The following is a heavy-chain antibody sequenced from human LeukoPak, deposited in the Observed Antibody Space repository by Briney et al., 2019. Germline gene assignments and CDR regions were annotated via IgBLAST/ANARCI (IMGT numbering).Heavy chain of an antibody. D-gene: IGHD3-22*01. CDR1: GYTFTGYY. J-gene: IGHJ4*02. CDR3: ARNHQLSYTALDY. Sequence: ASVKVSCKASGYTFTGYYMHWVRQAPGQGLEWMGWINPNSGGTNYAQKFQGRVTMTRDTSISTAYMELSRLRSDDTAVYYCARNHQLSYTALDYWGQGTLVTVSS. CDR2: INPNSGGT. V-gene: IGHV1-2*02.